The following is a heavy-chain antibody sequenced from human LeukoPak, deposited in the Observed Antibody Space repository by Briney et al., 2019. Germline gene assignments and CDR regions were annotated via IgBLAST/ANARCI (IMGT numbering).Heavy chain of an antibody. V-gene: IGHV1-69*01. CDR2: IIPIFGTA. D-gene: IGHD6-6*01. Sequence: GSSVKVSCKASGGTFSSYAISWVRQAPAQGLEWMGGIIPIFGTANYAQKFQGRVTMTADESTSTAYMKLSSLRSEDTAVYYCARDEPRGAAQDHWGQGTLVTVSS. CDR1: GGTFSSYA. J-gene: IGHJ4*02. CDR3: ARDEPRGAAQDH.